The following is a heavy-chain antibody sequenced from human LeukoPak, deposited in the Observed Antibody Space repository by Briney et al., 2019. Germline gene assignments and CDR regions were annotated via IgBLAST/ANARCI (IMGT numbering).Heavy chain of an antibody. J-gene: IGHJ6*02. CDR3: ARVVVPAAYYYYYYYGMDV. V-gene: IGHV5-51*01. CDR2: IYPGDSDT. D-gene: IGHD2-2*01. Sequence: GESLKISCKGSGYSFTSYWIGWVSQVPGKGLEWMGIIYPGDSDTRYSPSFQGQVTISADKSISTAYLQWSSLKASDTAMYYCARVVVPAAYYYYYYYGMDVWGQGTTVTVSS. CDR1: GYSFTSYW.